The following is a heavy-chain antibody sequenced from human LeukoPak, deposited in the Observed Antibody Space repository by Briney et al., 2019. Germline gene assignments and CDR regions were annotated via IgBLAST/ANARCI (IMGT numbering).Heavy chain of an antibody. V-gene: IGHV3-7*05. J-gene: IGHJ4*02. CDR3: ARSVVVDY. CDR1: GFTFTRYW. D-gene: IGHD2-21*01. CDR2: IKEDGGGK. Sequence: GSQRLSCAASGFTFTRYWMSWVRQAPGKGLEWVANIKEDGGGKYYVDSVRGRFTISRDNAKNSLSLQMNSLRAEDTAIYYCARSVVVDYCGQGTLVTVSS.